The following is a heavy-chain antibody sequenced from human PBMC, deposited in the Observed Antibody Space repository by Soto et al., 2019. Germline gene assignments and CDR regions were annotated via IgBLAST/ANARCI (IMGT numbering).Heavy chain of an antibody. CDR2: IYYSGST. Sequence: SETLSLTCTVSGGSISSYYWSWIRQPPGKGLEWIGYIYYSGSTNYNPSLKGRVTISVDTSKNQFSLKLSSVTAADTAVYYCARAEIWGSYRYSEPWFDPWGQGTLVTVSS. J-gene: IGHJ5*02. CDR3: ARAEIWGSYRYSEPWFDP. V-gene: IGHV4-59*08. CDR1: GGSISSYY. D-gene: IGHD3-16*02.